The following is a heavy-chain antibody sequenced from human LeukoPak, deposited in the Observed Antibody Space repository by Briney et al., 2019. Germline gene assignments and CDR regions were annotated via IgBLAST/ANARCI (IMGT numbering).Heavy chain of an antibody. CDR1: GFTFSSHG. CDR3: AREKGTPNAFDI. V-gene: IGHV3-21*01. Sequence: PGGSLRLSYAASGFTFSSHGMNWVRQAPGKGLEWVSSISSSSSYIYYADSVKGRFTISRDNAKNSLYLQMNSLRAEDTAVYYCAREKGTPNAFDIWGQGTMVTVSS. D-gene: IGHD3-10*01. CDR2: ISSSSSYI. J-gene: IGHJ3*02.